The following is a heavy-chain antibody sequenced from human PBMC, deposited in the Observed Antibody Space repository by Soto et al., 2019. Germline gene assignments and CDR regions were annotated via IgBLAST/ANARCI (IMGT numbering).Heavy chain of an antibody. Sequence: GGSLRLSCAASGFTFNSYAMSWVRQAPGKGLEWVSAISGRGGRSYYADSVKGRFTISRDNSKNTLYLQMKSLRAEDTAVYYCAKVTVTGIDYWGQGTLVTVSS. J-gene: IGHJ4*02. V-gene: IGHV3-23*01. D-gene: IGHD4-4*01. CDR3: AKVTVTGIDY. CDR1: GFTFNSYA. CDR2: ISGRGGRS.